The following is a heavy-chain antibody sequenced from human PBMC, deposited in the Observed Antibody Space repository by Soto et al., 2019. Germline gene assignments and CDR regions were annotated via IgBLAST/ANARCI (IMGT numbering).Heavy chain of an antibody. CDR1: GYTFTSYG. D-gene: IGHD2-2*02. J-gene: IGHJ6*02. CDR3: ARVQGYCSSTSCYKGGSYYYYYGMDV. Sequence: DSVKVSCKASGYTFTSYGISWVRQAPGQGLEWMGWISAYNGKTNYAQKLQGRVTMTTDTPTSTAYMERRSLRSDDTAVYYCARVQGYCSSTSCYKGGSYYYYYGMDVWG. CDR2: ISAYNGKT. V-gene: IGHV1-18*04.